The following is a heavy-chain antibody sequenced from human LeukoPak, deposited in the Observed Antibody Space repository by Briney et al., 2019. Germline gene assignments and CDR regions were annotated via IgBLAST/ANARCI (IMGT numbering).Heavy chain of an antibody. CDR2: INHSGST. CDR1: GGSFSGYY. CDR3: ARHVLRYYYDSSGYYPRRYRYYYFDY. V-gene: IGHV4-34*01. Sequence: SETLSLTCAVYGGSFSGYYWSWIRQPPGKGLEWIGEINHSGSTNYNPSHKSRVTISVDTSKNQFSLKLSSVTAADTAVYYCARHVLRYYYDSSGYYPRRYRYYYFDYWGQGTLVTVSS. J-gene: IGHJ4*02. D-gene: IGHD3-22*01.